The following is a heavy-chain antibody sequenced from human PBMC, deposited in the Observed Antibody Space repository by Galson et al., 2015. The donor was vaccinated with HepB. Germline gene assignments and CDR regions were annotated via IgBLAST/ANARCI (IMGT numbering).Heavy chain of an antibody. CDR3: ARGLRWLDHSFDY. V-gene: IGHV1-8*01. CDR2: MNPNSGHT. J-gene: IGHJ4*02. CDR1: GYTFTSYD. Sequence: SVKVSCKASGYTFTSYDINWVRQATGQGLEWMGWMNPNSGHTGYAQKFQGRVTMTRKTSISTAYMELSSLRSEDTAVYYCARGLRWLDHSFDYWGQGTLVTVSS. D-gene: IGHD4-23*01.